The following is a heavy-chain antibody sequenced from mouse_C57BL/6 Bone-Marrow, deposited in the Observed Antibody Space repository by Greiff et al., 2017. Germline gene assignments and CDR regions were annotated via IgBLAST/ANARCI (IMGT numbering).Heavy chain of an antibody. CDR2: IYPGSGST. CDR1: GYTFTSYW. V-gene: IGHV1-55*01. CDR3: AQSRQLRLRGAMDY. J-gene: IGHJ4*01. D-gene: IGHD3-2*02. Sequence: QVQLQQPGAELVKPGASVKMSCKASGYTFTSYWITWVKQRPGQGLEWIGDIYPGSGSTNYNEKFKSKDTLTVDTSSSTAYMQLSSLTSEDSAVYYCAQSRQLRLRGAMDYWGQGTSVTVSS.